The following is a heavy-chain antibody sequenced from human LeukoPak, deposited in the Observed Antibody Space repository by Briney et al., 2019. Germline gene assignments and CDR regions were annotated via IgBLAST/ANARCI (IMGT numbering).Heavy chain of an antibody. CDR2: IGGRGGST. CDR1: GFTFSSYA. V-gene: IGHV3-23*01. J-gene: IGHJ5*02. D-gene: IGHD3-16*01. Sequence: GGSLRLSCAASGFTFSSYAMTWVRQAPGKGPDWVSAIGGRGGSTYYADSLGGRFTISRDNSKDMVYLQMNSLKVEDTATYYCGKEGGAWGQGTKVTVSS. CDR3: GKEGGA.